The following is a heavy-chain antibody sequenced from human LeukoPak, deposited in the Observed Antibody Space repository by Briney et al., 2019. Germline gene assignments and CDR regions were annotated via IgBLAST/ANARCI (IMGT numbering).Heavy chain of an antibody. CDR1: GITVSTNY. J-gene: IGHJ6*03. CDR3: AKDRAPEPYYYMDV. CDR2: ISGSGGST. D-gene: IGHD3-10*01. V-gene: IGHV3-23*01. Sequence: PGGSLRLSCAASGITVSTNYMSWVRQAPGKGLEWVSAISGSGGSTYYADSVKGRFTISRDNSKNTLYLQMNSLRAEDTAVYYCAKDRAPEPYYYMDVWGKGTTVTVSS.